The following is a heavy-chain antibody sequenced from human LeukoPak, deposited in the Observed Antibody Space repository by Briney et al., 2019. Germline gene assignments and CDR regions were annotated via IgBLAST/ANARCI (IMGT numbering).Heavy chain of an antibody. CDR2: IKQDGSEK. J-gene: IGHJ5*02. V-gene: IGHV3-7*05. CDR3: ARDGTGNWFDP. CDR1: GFTFSSYW. Sequence: GGSLRLSCAASGFTFSSYWMSWVRQAPGKGLEWVANIKQDGSEKYYVDSVEGRFTISRDNAKNSLYLQMNSLRAEDTAVYYCARDGTGNWFDPWGQGTLVTVSS.